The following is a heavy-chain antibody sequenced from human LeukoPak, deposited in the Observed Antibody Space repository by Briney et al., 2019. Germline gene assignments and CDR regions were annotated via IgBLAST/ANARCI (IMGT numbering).Heavy chain of an antibody. V-gene: IGHV1-18*01. D-gene: IGHD2-21*02. Sequence: ASVKVSCKASGYTFTSYGISWVRQAPGQGREWMGWISAYNGNTNYAQKLQGRVTMTTDTSTSTAYMELRSLRSDDTAVYYCARHAYCGGDCYLYYFDYWGQGTLVTVSS. CDR1: GYTFTSYG. CDR2: ISAYNGNT. J-gene: IGHJ4*02. CDR3: ARHAYCGGDCYLYYFDY.